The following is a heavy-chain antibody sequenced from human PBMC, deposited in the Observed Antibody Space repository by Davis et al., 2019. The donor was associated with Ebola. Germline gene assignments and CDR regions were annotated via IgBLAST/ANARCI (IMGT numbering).Heavy chain of an antibody. CDR2: ISSSSSTI. D-gene: IGHD2-21*02. Sequence: GESLKISCAASGFTFSSYSMNWVRQAPGKGLEWVSYISSSSSTIYYADSVKGRFTISRDNAKNSLYLQMNSLRDEDTAVYYCARGSLGGDGCWGQGTLVTVSS. J-gene: IGHJ4*02. V-gene: IGHV3-48*02. CDR1: GFTFSSYS. CDR3: ARGSLGGDGC.